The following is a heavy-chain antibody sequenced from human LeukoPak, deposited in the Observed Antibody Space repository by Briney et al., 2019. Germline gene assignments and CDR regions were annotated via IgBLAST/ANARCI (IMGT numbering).Heavy chain of an antibody. CDR2: INPNSGGT. Sequence: EASVKVSCKASGYTFTSYDINWVRQAPGQGLEWMGWINPNSGGTNYAQKFQGRVTMTRDTSISTAYMELSRLRSDDTAVYYCARGAPRYYYDSSGYYYLFDYWGQGTLVTVSS. D-gene: IGHD3-22*01. CDR3: ARGAPRYYYDSSGYYYLFDY. J-gene: IGHJ4*02. V-gene: IGHV1-2*02. CDR1: GYTFTSYD.